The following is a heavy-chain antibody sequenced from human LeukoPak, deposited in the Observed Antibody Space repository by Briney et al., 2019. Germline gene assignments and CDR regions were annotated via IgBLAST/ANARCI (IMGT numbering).Heavy chain of an antibody. CDR1: GFTFSSYG. D-gene: IGHD1-26*01. CDR2: ISGSGGST. V-gene: IGHV3-23*01. CDR3: ARGSYYFDY. J-gene: IGHJ4*02. Sequence: GSLRLSCAASGFTFSSYGMGWVRQAPGKGLEWVSAISGSGGSTYYADSVKGRFTISRDNSKNTLYLQMNSLRAEDTAVYYCARGSYYFDYWGQGTLVTVSS.